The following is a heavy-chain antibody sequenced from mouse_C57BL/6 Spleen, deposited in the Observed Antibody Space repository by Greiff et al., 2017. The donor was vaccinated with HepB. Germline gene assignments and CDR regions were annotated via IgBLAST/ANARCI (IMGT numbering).Heavy chain of an antibody. J-gene: IGHJ1*03. V-gene: IGHV1-80*01. Sequence: VQLQQSGAELVKPGASVKISCKASGYAFSSYWMNWVKQRPGKGLEWIGQIYPGDGDTNYNGKFKGKATLTADKSSSTAYMQLSSLTSEDSAVYFCARIDDGYYDWYFDVWGTGTTVTVSS. CDR3: ARIDDGYYDWYFDV. CDR1: GYAFSSYW. CDR2: IYPGDGDT. D-gene: IGHD2-3*01.